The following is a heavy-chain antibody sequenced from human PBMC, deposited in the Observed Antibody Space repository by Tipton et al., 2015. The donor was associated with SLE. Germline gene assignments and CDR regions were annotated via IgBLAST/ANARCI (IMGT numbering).Heavy chain of an antibody. CDR1: GGSISSSSYY. Sequence: TLSLTCTVSGGSISSSSYYWGWIRQPPGKGLEWIGSIYYSGSTYYNPSLKSRVTISVDTSKNQFSLKLSSVTAADTAVYYCARYSGSWVDYWGQGTLVTVSS. J-gene: IGHJ4*02. CDR2: IYYSGST. D-gene: IGHD6-13*01. CDR3: ARYSGSWVDY. V-gene: IGHV4-39*07.